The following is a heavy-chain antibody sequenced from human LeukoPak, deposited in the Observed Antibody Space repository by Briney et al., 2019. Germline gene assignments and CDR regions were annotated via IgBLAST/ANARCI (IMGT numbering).Heavy chain of an antibody. Sequence: GGSLRLSCAVSGITLSNYGMSWVRQAPGKGLEWVAVIWYDGSNKYYADSVKGRFTISRDNSKNTLYLQMNNLRAEDTAVYYCARVRELLPDYWGQGTLVTVSS. J-gene: IGHJ4*02. CDR2: IWYDGSNK. D-gene: IGHD1-26*01. V-gene: IGHV3-33*08. CDR1: GITLSNYG. CDR3: ARVRELLPDY.